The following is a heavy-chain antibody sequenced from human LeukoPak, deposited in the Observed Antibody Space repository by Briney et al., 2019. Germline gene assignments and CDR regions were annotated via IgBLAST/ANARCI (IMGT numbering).Heavy chain of an antibody. V-gene: IGHV3-7*01. Sequence: GSLRLSCAASGFTFSSYWMSWVRQAPGKGLEWVANIKQDGSEKYYVDSVKGRFTISRDNAKNSLYLQMNSLRAEDTAVYYCARALSGYYSVILRLSYYYYYVDDWGKGTTVTVSS. CDR1: GFTFSSYW. CDR2: IKQDGSEK. CDR3: ARALSGYYSVILRLSYYYYYVDD. D-gene: IGHD3-3*01. J-gene: IGHJ6*03.